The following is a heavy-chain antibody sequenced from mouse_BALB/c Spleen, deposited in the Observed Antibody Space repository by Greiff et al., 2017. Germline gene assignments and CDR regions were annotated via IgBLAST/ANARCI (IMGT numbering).Heavy chain of an antibody. D-gene: IGHD1-2*01. CDR2: ISYSGST. CDR3: ARRVPSFYFDY. Sequence: EVQLVESGPGLVKPSQSLSLTCTVTGYSITSDYAWNWIRQFPGNKLEWMGYISYSGSTSYNPSLKSRISITRDTSKNQFFLQLNSVTTEDTATYYCARRVPSFYFDYWGQGTTLTVSS. J-gene: IGHJ2*01. V-gene: IGHV3-2*02. CDR1: GYSITSDYA.